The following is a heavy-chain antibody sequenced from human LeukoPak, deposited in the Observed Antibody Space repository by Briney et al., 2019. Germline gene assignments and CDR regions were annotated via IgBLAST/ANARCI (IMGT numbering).Heavy chain of an antibody. Sequence: ASVKVSCKVSGYTLTELSMHWVRQAPGKGLEWMGGFDPEDGETIYAQKFQGRVTMTEDTSTDTAYMELSSLRSEDTAVYYCATSPGFVVVPAATGALSCWGQGTLVTVSS. CDR1: GYTLTELS. CDR2: FDPEDGET. CDR3: ATSPGFVVVPAATGALSC. V-gene: IGHV1-24*01. D-gene: IGHD2-2*01. J-gene: IGHJ4*02.